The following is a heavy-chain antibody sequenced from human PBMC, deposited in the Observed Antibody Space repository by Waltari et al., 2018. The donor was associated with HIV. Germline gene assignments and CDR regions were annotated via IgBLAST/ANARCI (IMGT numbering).Heavy chain of an antibody. Sequence: QVQLVQSGAEVKKPGASVKVSCKDSGYPFTSFDIRWVRQATGHGLEWMGWMSPNSGNTGYAQKFQGRITMTRDTPTGTAYMELSSLRSEDTAVYYCARGQNWGASYWYFDLWGRGTLVTVSS. CDR3: ARGQNWGASYWYFDL. D-gene: IGHD7-27*01. V-gene: IGHV1-8*01. CDR1: GYPFTSFD. CDR2: MSPNSGNT. J-gene: IGHJ2*01.